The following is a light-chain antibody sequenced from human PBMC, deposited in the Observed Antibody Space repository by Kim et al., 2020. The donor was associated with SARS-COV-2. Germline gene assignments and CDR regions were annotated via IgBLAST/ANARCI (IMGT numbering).Light chain of an antibody. J-gene: IGKJ2*03. CDR3: QQFGSSPLYS. V-gene: IGKV3-20*01. Sequence: EIVLTQSPGTLSLSPGERATLSCRASQSVISNKLAWYQQKPGQAPRLLIYDASSRATGISDRFSGSGSGTDFTLTIIRLEPEDFAVYYCQQFGSSPLYSFGQGTKLEI. CDR2: DAS. CDR1: QSVISNK.